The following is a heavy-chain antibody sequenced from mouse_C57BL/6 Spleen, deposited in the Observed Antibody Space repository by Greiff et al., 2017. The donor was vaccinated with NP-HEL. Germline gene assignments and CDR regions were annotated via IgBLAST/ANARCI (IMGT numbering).Heavy chain of an antibody. CDR3: GSSAFYYDSY. CDR2: IYPRSGNT. Sequence: QVQLQQSGAELARPGASVKLSCKASGYTFTSYGISWVKQRTGQGLEWIGEIYPRSGNTYYNEKFKGKATLTADKSSSTAYMELRSLTSEDSAVYFCGSSAFYYDSYWGQGTLVTVSA. D-gene: IGHD2-4*01. V-gene: IGHV1-81*01. J-gene: IGHJ3*01. CDR1: GYTFTSYG.